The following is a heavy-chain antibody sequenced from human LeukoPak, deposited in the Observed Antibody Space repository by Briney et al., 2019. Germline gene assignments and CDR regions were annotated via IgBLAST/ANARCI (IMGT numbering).Heavy chain of an antibody. V-gene: IGHV4-31*03. J-gene: IGHJ4*02. D-gene: IGHD3-10*01. CDR3: ATGTVRGSYYIGY. Sequence: SSETLSLTCTVSGVSISSGGYYWSWIRQHPGKGLEWIGYIYYSGSTYYNPSLKSRVTISVDTSKNQFSLKLSSVTAADTAVYYCATGTVRGSYYIGYWGQGTLVTVSS. CDR1: GVSISSGGYY. CDR2: IYYSGST.